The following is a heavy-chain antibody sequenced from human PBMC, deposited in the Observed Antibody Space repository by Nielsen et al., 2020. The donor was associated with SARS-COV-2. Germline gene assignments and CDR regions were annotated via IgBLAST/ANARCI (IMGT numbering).Heavy chain of an antibody. V-gene: IGHV4-61*01. CDR3: AAGTRYEYFQH. D-gene: IGHD6-13*01. CDR1: GGSVSSGSYY. Sequence: SETLSLTCTVSGGSVSSGSYYWSWIRQPPGKGLEWIGYIYYSGSTYYNPSLKSRVTISVDTSKNQFSLKLSSVTAADTAVYYCAAGTRYEYFQHWGQGTLVTVSS. J-gene: IGHJ1*01. CDR2: IYYSGST.